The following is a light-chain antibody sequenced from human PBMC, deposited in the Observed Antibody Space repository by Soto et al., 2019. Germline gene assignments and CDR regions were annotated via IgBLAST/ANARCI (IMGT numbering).Light chain of an antibody. CDR3: EQYGSSQWT. CDR1: HSVSSSY. Sequence: EIVLTQSPATLSLPPGERATLSCRASHSVSSSYLAWYQQKPGQAPRPLIYGPSSRTTGIPDRFSGSGSGTGFTLTISRLEPGEFAVYYCEQYGSSQWTFGQGTKVDIK. CDR2: GPS. V-gene: IGKV3-20*01. J-gene: IGKJ1*01.